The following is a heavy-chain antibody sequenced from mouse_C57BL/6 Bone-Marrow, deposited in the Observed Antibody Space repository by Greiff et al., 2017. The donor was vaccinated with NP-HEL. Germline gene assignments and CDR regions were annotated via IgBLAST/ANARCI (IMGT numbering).Heavy chain of an antibody. CDR2: ISSGGSYT. J-gene: IGHJ3*01. CDR1: GFTFSSYG. D-gene: IGHD1-1*02. CDR3: ARLGGALAWFAY. Sequence: VQLVESGGDLVKLGGSLKLSCAASGFTFSSYGMSWVRQTPDKRLEWVATISSGGSYTYYPDSVKGRFTISRDNAKNTLYLQMSSLKSEDTAMYYCARLGGALAWFAYWGQGTLVTVSA. V-gene: IGHV5-6*01.